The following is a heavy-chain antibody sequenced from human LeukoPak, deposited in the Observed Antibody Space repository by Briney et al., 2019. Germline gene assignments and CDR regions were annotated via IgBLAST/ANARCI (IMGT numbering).Heavy chain of an antibody. CDR2: IIPIFGTA. CDR1: GGTFSSYA. Sequence: GASVKVSCKASGGTFSSYAISWVRQAPGQGLEWMGGIIPIFGTANYAQKFQGRVTITADKSTSTAYMELSSLRSEDTAVYYCARWYYYDSSGYYTLDYWGREPWSPSPQ. J-gene: IGHJ4*02. V-gene: IGHV1-69*06. D-gene: IGHD3-22*01. CDR3: ARWYYYDSSGYYTLDY.